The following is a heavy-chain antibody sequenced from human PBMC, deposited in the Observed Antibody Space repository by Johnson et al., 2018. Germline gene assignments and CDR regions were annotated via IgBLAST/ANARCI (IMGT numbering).Heavy chain of an antibody. D-gene: IGHD2-15*01. V-gene: IGHV3-33*08. CDR3: VRAAEPKVVVTSYYYGMDV. CDR1: GFIFSSYG. J-gene: IGHJ6*02. Sequence: QLLESGGGVVQPGRSLRLSCAASGFIFSSYGMHWVRQAPGKGLEWVAVIWFDGSQKYYAESVKGRFTISRDNSRSKVYLQMNSLRAEDTAVYYCVRAAEPKVVVTSYYYGMDVWGQGTTVTVSS. CDR2: IWFDGSQK.